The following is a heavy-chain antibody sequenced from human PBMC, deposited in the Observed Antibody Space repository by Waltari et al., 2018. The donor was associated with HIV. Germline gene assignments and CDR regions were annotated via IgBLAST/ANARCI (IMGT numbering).Heavy chain of an antibody. D-gene: IGHD4-17*01. CDR1: GGTFSSYA. V-gene: IGHV1-69*01. CDR2: IIPIFGTA. J-gene: IGHJ4*02. CDR3: ARDREDDYGDYPSFFDY. Sequence: QVQLVQSGAEVKKPGSSVKVSCKASGGTFSSYAISWVRQAPGQGLEWMGGIIPIFGTANYAQKFQGRVTITADESTSTAYMELSSLRSEDTAVYYCARDREDDYGDYPSFFDYWGQGTLVTVSS.